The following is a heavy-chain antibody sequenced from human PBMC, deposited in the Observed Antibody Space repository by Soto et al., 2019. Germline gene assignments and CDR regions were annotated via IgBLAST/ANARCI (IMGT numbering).Heavy chain of an antibody. D-gene: IGHD2-8*01. V-gene: IGHV1-24*01. CDR2: FDPEDGET. CDR3: AAERSVIVLTGQQLSRRYYGMDV. CDR1: GYTLTELS. Sequence: ASVKVSCKVSGYTLTELSMHWVRQAPGKGLEWMGGFDPEDGETIYAQKFQGRVTMTEDTSTDTAYMELSSLRSEDTAVYYCAAERSVIVLTGQQLSRRYYGMDVWGQGTTVTVSS. J-gene: IGHJ6*02.